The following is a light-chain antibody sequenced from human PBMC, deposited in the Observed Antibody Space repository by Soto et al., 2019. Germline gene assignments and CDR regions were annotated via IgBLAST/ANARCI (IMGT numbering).Light chain of an antibody. J-gene: IGLJ3*02. V-gene: IGLV2-23*02. CDR2: EVT. CDR3: CSYAGVITWV. CDR1: NNDIGGHNH. Sequence: QSALTQPASVSGSPGQSITISCTGTNNDIGGHNHVSWYQQHPGNSPKLIIYEVTGRPSGVPNRFSASKSGTTASLTISGLQAEDEADYYCCSYAGVITWVCGGGTKVTVL.